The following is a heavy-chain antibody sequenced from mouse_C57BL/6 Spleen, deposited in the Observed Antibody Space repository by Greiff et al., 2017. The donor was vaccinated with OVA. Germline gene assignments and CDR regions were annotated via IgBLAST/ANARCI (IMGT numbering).Heavy chain of an antibody. D-gene: IGHD1-1*01. J-gene: IGHJ2*01. V-gene: IGHV1-15*01. CDR2: IDPETGGT. CDR1: GYTFTDYE. CDR3: TSDTTVVDY. Sequence: VKLQQSGAELVRPGASVTLSCKASGYTFTDYEMHLVKQTPVHGLEWIGAIDPETGGTAYNQKFKGKAILTADKSSSTAYMELRSLTSEDSAVYYCTSDTTVVDYWGQGTTLTVSS.